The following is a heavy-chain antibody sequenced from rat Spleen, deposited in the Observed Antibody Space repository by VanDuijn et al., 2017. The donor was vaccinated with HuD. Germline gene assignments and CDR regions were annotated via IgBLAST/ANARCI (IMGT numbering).Heavy chain of an antibody. J-gene: IGHJ2*01. Sequence: VQLQESGPGLVKPSQSLSLTCSVTGYSITSSYRWNWIRKFPGNKLEWMGYINSAGTTNYNPSLKSRISITRDTSKNQFFLQVNSVTTEDTATYYCARKAIRGFDYWGQGVMVTVSS. CDR2: INSAGTT. D-gene: IGHD4-3*01. CDR3: ARKAIRGFDY. V-gene: IGHV3-3*01. CDR1: GYSITSSYR.